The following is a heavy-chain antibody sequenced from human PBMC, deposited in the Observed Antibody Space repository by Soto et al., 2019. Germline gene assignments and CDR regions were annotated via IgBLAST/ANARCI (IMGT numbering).Heavy chain of an antibody. CDR1: GYTFTSYY. CDR3: ARVSNFEQRVYVRMLTFDY. CDR2: INPSGGST. Sequence: ASGKVSCKASGYTFTSYYMHWVRQAPGQGLEWMGIINPSGGSTSYAQKFQGRVTMTRDTSTSTVYMELSGLRSEDTAVHYCARVSNFEQRVYVRMLTFDYGGKETWVPVSP. D-gene: IGHD2-8*01. J-gene: IGHJ4*02. V-gene: IGHV1-46*01.